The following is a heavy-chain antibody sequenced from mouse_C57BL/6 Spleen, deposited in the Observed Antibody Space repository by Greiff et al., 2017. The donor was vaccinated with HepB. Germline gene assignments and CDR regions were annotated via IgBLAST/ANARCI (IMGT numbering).Heavy chain of an antibody. CDR3: ARRGGLPRYFDV. V-gene: IGHV1-82*01. J-gene: IGHJ1*03. CDR2: IYPGDGDT. CDR1: GYAFSSSW. Sequence: VKLQESGPELVKPGASVKISCKASGYAFSSSWMNWVKQRPGKGLEWIGRIYPGDGDTNYNGKFKGKATLTADKSSSTAYMQLSSLTSEDSAVYFCARRGGLPRYFDVWGTGTTVTVSS. D-gene: IGHD2-4*01.